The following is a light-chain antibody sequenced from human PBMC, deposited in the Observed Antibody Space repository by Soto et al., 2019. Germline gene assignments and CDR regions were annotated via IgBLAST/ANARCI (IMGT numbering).Light chain of an antibody. CDR1: QSVSSS. J-gene: IGKJ2*01. CDR2: GAS. Sequence: EIVMTQSPATLSVSPGERATLSCRASQSVSSSLAWYQQKPGQAPRLLIYGASTRATGIPARFSGSGSGTEFTLTISSLQSEDFAVYYCQQYNDWRAAYPFGQGTKLEIK. CDR3: QQYNDWRAAYP. V-gene: IGKV3-15*01.